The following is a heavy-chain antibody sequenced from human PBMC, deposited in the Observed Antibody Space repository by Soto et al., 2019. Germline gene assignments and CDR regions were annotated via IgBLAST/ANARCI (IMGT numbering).Heavy chain of an antibody. J-gene: IGHJ6*02. D-gene: IGHD3-3*01. CDR3: AREDYDFWSGYSPGMDV. CDR2: INPNSGGT. CDR1: GYTFTGYY. Sequence: ASVKVSFKASGYTFTGYYMHWVRQAPGQGLEWMGWINPNSGGTNYAQKFQGWVTMTRDTSISTAYMELSRLRSDDTAVYYCAREDYDFWSGYSPGMDVWGQGTTVTVSS. V-gene: IGHV1-2*04.